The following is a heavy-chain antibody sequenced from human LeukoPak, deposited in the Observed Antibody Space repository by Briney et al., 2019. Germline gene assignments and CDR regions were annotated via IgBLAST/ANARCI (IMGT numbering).Heavy chain of an antibody. V-gene: IGHV3-33*01. Sequence: GGSLRLSCAASGFTFSDYAMHWVRQAPGKGLEWVAVIGYGGSNKYDADSVKGRFTISRDNSKNMMYLQMNSLRAEDTAVYYCARDRFMVRGVMVGTFDLWGQGTMVTVSS. D-gene: IGHD3-10*01. CDR2: IGYGGSNK. CDR3: ARDRFMVRGVMVGTFDL. J-gene: IGHJ3*01. CDR1: GFTFSDYA.